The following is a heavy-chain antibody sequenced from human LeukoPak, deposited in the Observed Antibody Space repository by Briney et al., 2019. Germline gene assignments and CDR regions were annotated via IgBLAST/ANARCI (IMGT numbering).Heavy chain of an antibody. D-gene: IGHD3-9*01. Sequence: GGSLRLSCAASGFTFTSSAMGWVRQAPGKGLEWVSVISGSGHTTDYADSVKGRFTVSRDNSKNTLYLQMNSLRAEDTAVYFCAKEPHILTGYYTDYFDSWGQGTLVTVSS. CDR2: ISGSGHTT. J-gene: IGHJ4*02. V-gene: IGHV3-23*01. CDR1: GFTFTSSA. CDR3: AKEPHILTGYYTDYFDS.